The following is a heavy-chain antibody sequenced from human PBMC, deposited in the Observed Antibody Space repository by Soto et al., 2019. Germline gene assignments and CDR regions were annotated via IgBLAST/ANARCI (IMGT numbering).Heavy chain of an antibody. CDR3: AREYYYDSSGYYQQRFGAFDI. CDR2: TRNKANSYTT. Sequence: EVQLVESGGGLVQPGGSLRLSCAASGFTFSDHYMDWVRQAPGKGLEWVGRTRNKANSYTTEYAASVKGRFTNSRDDSKNSRYLQMSSLKTSDKAVYYCAREYYYDSSGYYQQRFGAFDIWGQGTMVTVSS. V-gene: IGHV3-72*01. J-gene: IGHJ3*02. D-gene: IGHD3-22*01. CDR1: GFTFSDHY.